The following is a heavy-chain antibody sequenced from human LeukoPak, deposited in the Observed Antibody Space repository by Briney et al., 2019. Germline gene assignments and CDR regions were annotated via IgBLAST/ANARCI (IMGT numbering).Heavy chain of an antibody. Sequence: ASVKVSCKASGYTFTGYYMHWVRQAPGQGLEWMGWIDPNSGGTNYAQKFQGWVTMTRDTSISTAYMELSRLRSDDTAVYYCARATLYSSSWYDYWGQGTLVTVSS. V-gene: IGHV1-2*04. CDR1: GYTFTGYY. D-gene: IGHD6-13*01. CDR3: ARATLYSSSWYDY. CDR2: IDPNSGGT. J-gene: IGHJ4*02.